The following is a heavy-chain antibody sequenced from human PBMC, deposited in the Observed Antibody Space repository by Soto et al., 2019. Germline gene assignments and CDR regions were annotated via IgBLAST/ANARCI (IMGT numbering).Heavy chain of an antibody. V-gene: IGHV3-30*18. Sequence: GGSLRLSCAASGFTFSSYGMHWVRQAPGKGLEWVAVISYDGSNKYYADSVKGRFTISRDNSKNTLYLQMNSLRAEDTAVYYCAKVSILHLDFHSFHIRGPGTMGTRSS. CDR1: GFTFSSYG. CDR3: AKVSILHLDFHSFHI. J-gene: IGHJ4*03. CDR2: ISYDGSNK. D-gene: IGHD3-3*01.